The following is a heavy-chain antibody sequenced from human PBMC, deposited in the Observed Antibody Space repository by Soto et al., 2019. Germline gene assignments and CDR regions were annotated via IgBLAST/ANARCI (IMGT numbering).Heavy chain of an antibody. CDR3: ARYCSGGSCYPFDY. CDR2: IYYSGST. J-gene: IGHJ4*02. Sequence: QVQLQESGPGLVKPSQTLSLTCTVSGGSISSGDSYWSWIRQPPGKGLEWIGYIYYSGSTYYNPSLTSRVTISVDTSKNQFSLKLSSVTAAETAVYYCARYCSGGSCYPFDYWGQGTLVTVSS. CDR1: GGSISSGDSY. V-gene: IGHV4-30-4*01. D-gene: IGHD2-15*01.